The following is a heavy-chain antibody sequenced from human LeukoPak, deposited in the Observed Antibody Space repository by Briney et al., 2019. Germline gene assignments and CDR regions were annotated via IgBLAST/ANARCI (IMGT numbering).Heavy chain of an antibody. CDR2: ISWNSGSI. V-gene: IGHV3-9*01. CDR3: ARDFDRYYMDV. J-gene: IGHJ6*03. Sequence: PGGSLRLSCAASGFTFDDYVMHWVRQPPGKGLEWVSGISWNSGSIAYSDSVKGRFTISRDNAKNTLYLQMNSLRAEDTAVYYCARDFDRYYMDVWGKGTTVTVSS. CDR1: GFTFDDYV.